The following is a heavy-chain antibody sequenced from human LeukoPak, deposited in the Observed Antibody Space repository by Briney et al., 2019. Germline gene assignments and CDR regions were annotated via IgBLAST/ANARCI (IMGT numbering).Heavy chain of an antibody. Sequence: GGSLRLSCAASGFTFSDYYMSWIRQAPGKGLEWVSYISSSGSTINYADSVKGRFTISRDSAKKSLFLQMNSLRDEDTAVYYCARVGSSGYPIDYWGQGTLVTVSS. J-gene: IGHJ4*02. CDR2: ISSSGSTI. V-gene: IGHV3-11*01. CDR1: GFTFSDYY. CDR3: ARVGSSGYPIDY. D-gene: IGHD3-22*01.